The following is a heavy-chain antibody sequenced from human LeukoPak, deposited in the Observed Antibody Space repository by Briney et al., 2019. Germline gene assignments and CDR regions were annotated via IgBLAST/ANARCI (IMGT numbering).Heavy chain of an antibody. V-gene: IGHV1-69*13. Sequence: ASVKVSCKASGGTVSRYPISWVRQAPGQGLEWMGGIIPIFGTANYAQKFQGRVTITADESTSIAYMELSSLRSEDTAVYYCASVRDSSGLPPTSWGQGTLVTVSS. CDR1: GGTVSRYP. J-gene: IGHJ4*02. CDR3: ASVRDSSGLPPTS. CDR2: IIPIFGTA. D-gene: IGHD6-19*01.